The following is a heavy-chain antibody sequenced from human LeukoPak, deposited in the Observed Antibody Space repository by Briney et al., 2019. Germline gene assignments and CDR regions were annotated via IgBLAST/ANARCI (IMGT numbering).Heavy chain of an antibody. Sequence: GASVKVSCKASGYTFTSYGISWVRQAPGQGLEWMGWISAYNGNTNYAQKLQGRVTMTTDTSTSTAYMELRGLRSDDTAVYYCARVVVPRGYFDWLPPTDFDYWGQGTLVTVSS. CDR1: GYTFTSYG. J-gene: IGHJ4*02. D-gene: IGHD3-9*01. V-gene: IGHV1-18*01. CDR2: ISAYNGNT. CDR3: ARVVVPRGYFDWLPPTDFDY.